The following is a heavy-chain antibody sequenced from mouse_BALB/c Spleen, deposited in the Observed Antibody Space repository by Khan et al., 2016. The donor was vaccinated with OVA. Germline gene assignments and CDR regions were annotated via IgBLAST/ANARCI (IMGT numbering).Heavy chain of an antibody. D-gene: IGHD2-2*01. CDR3: TRHGYVAWFTY. CDR2: IDPFSGGI. J-gene: IGHJ3*01. CDR1: GYSFTSYY. Sequence: VQLKQSGPELMKPGASVKISCKASGYSFTSYYIHWIMQSHGKSLEWIGYIDPFSGGITYNQKFKGKATLTVDKSSSTAYIYFSNLTSEDSAVYNCTRHGYVAWFTYWGQGTLVTVSA. V-gene: IGHV1S135*01.